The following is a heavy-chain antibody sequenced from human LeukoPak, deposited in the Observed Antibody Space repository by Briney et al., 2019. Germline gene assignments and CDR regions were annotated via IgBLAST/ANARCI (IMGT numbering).Heavy chain of an antibody. V-gene: IGHV4-34*01. CDR1: GGSFSGYY. D-gene: IGHD4-17*01. CDR3: ARVPFYGDYYYYYMDV. Sequence: SQTLSLTCAVYGGSFSGYYWSWIRQPPGKGLEWIGEINHSGSTNYNPSLKSRVTISVDTSKNQFSLKLSSVTAADAAVYHCARVPFYGDYYYYYMDVWGKGTTVTVSS. J-gene: IGHJ6*03. CDR2: INHSGST.